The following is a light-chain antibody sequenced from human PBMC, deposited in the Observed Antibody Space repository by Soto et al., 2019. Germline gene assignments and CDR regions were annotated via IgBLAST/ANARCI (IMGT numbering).Light chain of an antibody. CDR2: DND. CDR1: SSNIGNNY. Sequence: QSVLTQPPSVSAAPGQKVTISCSGSSSNIGNNYVFWYQQLPGTATKLLIYDNDKRPSGIPDRFSGSKSGTSATLGITGLQTGDEADYYCETWDRSLSVGVFGGGTKLTVL. CDR3: ETWDRSLSVGV. J-gene: IGLJ2*01. V-gene: IGLV1-51*01.